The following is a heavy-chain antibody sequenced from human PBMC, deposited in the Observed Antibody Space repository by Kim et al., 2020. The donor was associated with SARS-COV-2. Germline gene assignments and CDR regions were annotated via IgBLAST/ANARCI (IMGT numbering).Heavy chain of an antibody. V-gene: IGHV3-30*04. J-gene: IGHJ6*02. CDR2: ISYDGSNK. Sequence: GGSLRHSCAASGFTFSSYAMHWVRQAPGKGLEWVAVISYDGSNKYYADSVKGRFTISRDNSKNTLYLQMNSLRAEDTAVYYCAREGIAAAGYYYYYGMDVWGQGTTVTVSS. D-gene: IGHD6-13*01. CDR1: GFTFSSYA. CDR3: AREGIAAAGYYYYYGMDV.